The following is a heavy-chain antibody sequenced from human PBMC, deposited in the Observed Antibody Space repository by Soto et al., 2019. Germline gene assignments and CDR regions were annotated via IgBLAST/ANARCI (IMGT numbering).Heavy chain of an antibody. J-gene: IGHJ3*02. CDR1: GYSFTSYL. Sequence: PGESLKISCKGSGYSFTSYLIGWVRQMPGKGLEWMGIIYPGDSDTRYSPSFQGQVTISADKSISTAYLQWSSLKASDTAMYYCARAGKLVLDAFDIWGQGTMVTVSS. CDR3: ARAGKLVLDAFDI. V-gene: IGHV5-51*01. D-gene: IGHD3-9*01. CDR2: IYPGDSDT.